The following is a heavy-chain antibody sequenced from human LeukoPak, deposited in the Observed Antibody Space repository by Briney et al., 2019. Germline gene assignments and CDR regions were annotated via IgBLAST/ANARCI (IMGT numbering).Heavy chain of an antibody. CDR3: ARDLLFFSGYDDY. J-gene: IGHJ4*02. CDR2: IKQDGSEK. CDR1: GFTFSSYW. V-gene: IGHV3-7*03. Sequence: PGVSLRLSCAASGFTFSSYWMSWVRQAPGKGLEWVANIKQDGSEKYYVDSVKGRFTISRDNAKNSLYLQMNSLRAEDTAVYYCARDLLFFSGYDDYWGQGTLVTVSS. D-gene: IGHD2-21*02.